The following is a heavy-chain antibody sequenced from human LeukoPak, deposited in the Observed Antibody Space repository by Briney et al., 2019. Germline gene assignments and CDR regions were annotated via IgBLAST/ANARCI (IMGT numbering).Heavy chain of an antibody. J-gene: IGHJ5*02. Sequence: GASVKVSCKVSGYTLTELSMHWVRQAPGKGLEWMGWINPNSGGTNYAQKFQGWVTMARDTSISTAYMELSRLRSDDTAVYYCAREMGGYCSSTSCSPGYWFDPWGQGTLVTVSS. V-gene: IGHV1-2*04. CDR1: GYTLTELS. CDR2: INPNSGGT. CDR3: AREMGGYCSSTSCSPGYWFDP. D-gene: IGHD2-2*01.